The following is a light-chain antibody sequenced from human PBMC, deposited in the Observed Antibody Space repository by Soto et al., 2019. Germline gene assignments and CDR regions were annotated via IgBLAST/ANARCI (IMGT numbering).Light chain of an antibody. CDR1: RSNIGAGYD. J-gene: IGLJ2*01. Sequence: QSVLTQPPSVSGAPGQRVTISCTGSRSNIGAGYDVHWYQQLPGTAPKVLIYATSNRPSGVPDRFSGSKSGTSASLAITGRQAEDESDYYCQSYYSSRSVVFGGGTKLTVL. CDR2: ATS. V-gene: IGLV1-40*01. CDR3: QSYYSSRSVV.